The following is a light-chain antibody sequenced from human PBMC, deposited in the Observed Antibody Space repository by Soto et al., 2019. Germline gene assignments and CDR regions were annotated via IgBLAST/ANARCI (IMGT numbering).Light chain of an antibody. Sequence: IQLTQSPSSLSASVGDRVTITCRASQGISSYLAWYQQNPGKAPKLLVYAASTLQSGVPSRFSGSGSGTDFTLTISRLQPEDFGGYYWQQYDTWPPMYPFGQGTNLEIK. V-gene: IGKV1-9*01. CDR3: QQYDTWPPMYP. CDR2: AAS. CDR1: QGISSY. J-gene: IGKJ2*01.